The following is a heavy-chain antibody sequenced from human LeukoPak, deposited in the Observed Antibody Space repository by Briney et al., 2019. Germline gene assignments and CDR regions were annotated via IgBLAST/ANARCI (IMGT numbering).Heavy chain of an antibody. J-gene: IGHJ4*02. D-gene: IGHD4/OR15-4a*01. Sequence: PGGSLRLSCAASGFTFSSYTMSWVRQAPGKGLEWVSTITTSDGNTYYADSVKGRFTVSRDNSKNTLFLQMNSLRAEDTAVYYCAKERDYGPADYWGQGTLVTVSS. CDR3: AKERDYGPADY. V-gene: IGHV3-23*01. CDR1: GFTFSSYT. CDR2: ITTSDGNT.